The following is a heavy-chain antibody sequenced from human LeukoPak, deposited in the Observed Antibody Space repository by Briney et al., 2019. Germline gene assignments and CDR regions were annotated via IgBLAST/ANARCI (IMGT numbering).Heavy chain of an antibody. CDR1: GITLSNYG. Sequence: GGSLRLSCAVSGITLSNYGMSWVREAPGKGLEWVAGISDSGGRTKYADSVKGRFTISRDNPKNTLYLQMNSLRPEDTAVYFCAKRGVVIRVILVGFHKEAYYFDSWGQGVLITVSS. J-gene: IGHJ4*02. CDR2: ISDSGGRT. CDR3: AKRGVVIRVILVGFHKEAYYFDS. V-gene: IGHV3-23*01. D-gene: IGHD3-22*01.